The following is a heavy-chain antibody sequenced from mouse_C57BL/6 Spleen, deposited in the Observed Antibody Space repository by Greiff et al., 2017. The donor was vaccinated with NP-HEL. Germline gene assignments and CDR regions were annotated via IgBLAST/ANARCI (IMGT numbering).Heavy chain of an antibody. D-gene: IGHD2-5*01. J-gene: IGHJ3*01. V-gene: IGHV5-17*01. CDR1: GFTFSDYG. Sequence: EVKLEESGGGLVKPGGSLKLSCAASGFTFSDYGMHWVRQAPEKGLEWVAYISSGSSTIYYADTVKGRFTISRDNAKNTLFLQMTSLRSEDTAMYYCARSYYSNYWFACWGQGTLVTVSA. CDR2: ISSGSSTI. CDR3: ARSYYSNYWFAC.